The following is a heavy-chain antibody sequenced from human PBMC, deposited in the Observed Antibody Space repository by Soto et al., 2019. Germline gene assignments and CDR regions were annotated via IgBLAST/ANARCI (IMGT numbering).Heavy chain of an antibody. J-gene: IGHJ4*02. V-gene: IGHV4-34*01. D-gene: IGHD1-1*01. Sequence: PSETLSLTCAVSGGSFSGYYWSWIRQPPGKGLEWIGEINHSGSTNYNPSLKSRVTISVDTSKNQFSLKLSSVTAADTAVYYCARGPTGTTFDYWGQGTLVTVSS. CDR1: GGSFSGYY. CDR2: INHSGST. CDR3: ARGPTGTTFDY.